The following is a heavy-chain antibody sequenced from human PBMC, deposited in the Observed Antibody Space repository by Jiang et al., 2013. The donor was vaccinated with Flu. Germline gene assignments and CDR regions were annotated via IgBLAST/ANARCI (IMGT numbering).Heavy chain of an antibody. CDR1: GFTFSSRV. D-gene: IGHD6-19*01. Sequence: VQLLESGGGVVQPGGSLRLSCAVSGFTFSSRVMHWVRQAPGKGLEWVAGISHDGKSVHYAGSVKDRFTISRDNTKGTLFLEMNSLNFEDSAAYYCAREGYSSGHCPAFDIWGQGTLVTVSS. V-gene: IGHV3-30*04. J-gene: IGHJ3*02. CDR2: ISHDGKSV. CDR3: AREGYSSGHCPAFDI.